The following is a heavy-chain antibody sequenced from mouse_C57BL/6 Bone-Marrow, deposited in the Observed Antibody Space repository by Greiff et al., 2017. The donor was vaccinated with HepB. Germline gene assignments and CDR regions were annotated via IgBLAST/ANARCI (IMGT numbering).Heavy chain of an antibody. CDR3: ARHRRYAMDY. V-gene: IGHV5-15*01. CDR1: GFTFSDYG. CDR2: ISNLAYSI. Sequence: DVKLQESGGGLVQPGGSLKLSCAASGFTFSDYGMAWVRQAPRKGPEWVAFISNLAYSIYYADTVTGRFTISRENAKNTLYLEMSSLRSEDTAMYYCARHRRYAMDYWGQGTSVTVSS. J-gene: IGHJ4*01.